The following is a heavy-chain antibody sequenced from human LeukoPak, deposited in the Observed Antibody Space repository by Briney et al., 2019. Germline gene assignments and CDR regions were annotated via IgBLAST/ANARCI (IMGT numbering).Heavy chain of an antibody. Sequence: PSETLSLTCTVSGGSISSYYWSWVRQPPGKGLEWVGYIYYSGSTNYNPSLKSRVTISVDTSKNQFSLKLSSVTAADTAVYYCAREGGGPHDAFDIWGQGTMFTASS. CDR1: GGSISSYY. J-gene: IGHJ3*02. CDR3: AREGGGPHDAFDI. V-gene: IGHV4-59*01. D-gene: IGHD3-16*01. CDR2: IYYSGST.